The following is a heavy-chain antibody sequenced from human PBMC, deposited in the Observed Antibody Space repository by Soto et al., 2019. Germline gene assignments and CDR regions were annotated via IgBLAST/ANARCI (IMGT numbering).Heavy chain of an antibody. D-gene: IGHD3-10*01. CDR1: GFTFDGYA. CDR3: AKLRYSSGSGNFDY. CDR2: LSWNSGGV. Sequence: EVQLVESGGGSVQPGRSLRLSCAASGFTFDGYAMHWVRQAPGKGLGWVSGLSWNSGGVDYADSVKGRFTISRDNANNSLYLQMNRLRADDTALYYCAKLRYSSGSGNFDYWGRGTLVTVSS. V-gene: IGHV3-9*01. J-gene: IGHJ4*02.